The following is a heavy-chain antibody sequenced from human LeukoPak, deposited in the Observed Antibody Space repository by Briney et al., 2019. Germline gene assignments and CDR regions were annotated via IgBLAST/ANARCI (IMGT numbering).Heavy chain of an antibody. Sequence: SETLSLTCAVYGGSFSGYYWSWIRQPPGKGLEWIGEINHSGSTNYNPSLKSRVTISVDTSKNQFSLKLSSVTAADTAVYYCARFSSSWYYFEYWGQGTLVTVSS. CDR3: ARFSSSWYYFEY. CDR2: INHSGST. D-gene: IGHD6-13*01. CDR1: GGSFSGYY. J-gene: IGHJ4*02. V-gene: IGHV4-34*01.